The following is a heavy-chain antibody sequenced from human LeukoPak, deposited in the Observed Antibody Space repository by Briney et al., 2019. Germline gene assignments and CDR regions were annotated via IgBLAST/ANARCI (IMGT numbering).Heavy chain of an antibody. D-gene: IGHD4-23*01. CDR2: IYNSGST. CDR1: GGFISSSYYY. Sequence: SETLSLTCTVSGGFISSSYYYWGWIRQPPGKGLEWIGSIYNSGSTHYNPSLKRRVTISVDTSKNQFSLKLSSVTAADTAVYYCARQYYCANFNRGYWYFDLWGRGSLVTVSA. CDR3: ARQYYCANFNRGYWYFDL. J-gene: IGHJ2*01. V-gene: IGHV4-39*01.